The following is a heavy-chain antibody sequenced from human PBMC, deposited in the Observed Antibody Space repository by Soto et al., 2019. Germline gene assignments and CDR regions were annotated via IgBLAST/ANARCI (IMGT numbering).Heavy chain of an antibody. Sequence: GGSLRLSCAASGFTFSSYAMHWVRQAPGKGLEWVAVISYDGSNKYYADSVKGRFTISRDNSKNTLYLQMNSLRAEDTAVYYCARDLEEDYYYYMDVWGKGTTVTVSS. V-gene: IGHV3-30*04. J-gene: IGHJ6*03. CDR1: GFTFSSYA. CDR3: ARDLEEDYYYYMDV. CDR2: ISYDGSNK.